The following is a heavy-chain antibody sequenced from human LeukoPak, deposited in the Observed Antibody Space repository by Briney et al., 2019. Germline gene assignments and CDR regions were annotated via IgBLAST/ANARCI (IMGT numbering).Heavy chain of an antibody. CDR3: ASGAKPAAFAFDI. CDR1: GFTFSSYS. D-gene: IGHD2-2*01. V-gene: IGHV3-48*01. Sequence: PGGSLRLSCAASGFTFSSYSMNWVRQAPGKGLEWVSYISSSSSTIYYADSVKGRFTISRDNAKNSLYLQMNSLRAEDTAVYYCASGAKPAAFAFDIWGQGTMVTVSS. CDR2: ISSSSSTI. J-gene: IGHJ3*02.